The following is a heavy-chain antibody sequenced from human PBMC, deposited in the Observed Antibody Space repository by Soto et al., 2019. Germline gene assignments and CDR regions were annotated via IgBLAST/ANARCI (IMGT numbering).Heavy chain of an antibody. V-gene: IGHV1-69*12. J-gene: IGHJ6*04. D-gene: IGHD2-21*02. CDR2: IIPVFETT. CDR1: GGTFSSFA. CDR3: ARGVVTANIRDALSV. Sequence: QVQLVQSGAEVKKPGSSVKVSCKASGGTFSSFAVIWVRQAPGLGLEWMGGIIPVFETTNYAQKFQGRVTINADESTTTAYMELSGLTSDDTAIYYCARGVVTANIRDALSVWGTGTTVTISS.